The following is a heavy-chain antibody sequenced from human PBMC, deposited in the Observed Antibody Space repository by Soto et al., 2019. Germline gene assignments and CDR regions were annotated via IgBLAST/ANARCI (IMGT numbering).Heavy chain of an antibody. Sequence: SYTLSLTLTLSGFSISSYYWSWIRQPAGKGLEWIGRIYTSGSTNYNPSLKSRVTMSVDTSKNQFSLKLSSVTAADTAVYYCASDLDETVENGMEGSGQRRRVTV. CDR2: IYTSGST. V-gene: IGHV4-4*07. J-gene: IGHJ6*01. D-gene: IGHD1-1*01. CDR1: GFSISSYY. CDR3: ASDLDETVENGMEG.